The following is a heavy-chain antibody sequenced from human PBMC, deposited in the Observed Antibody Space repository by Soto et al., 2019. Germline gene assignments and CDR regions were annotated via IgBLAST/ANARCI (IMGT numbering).Heavy chain of an antibody. CDR2: IYWDDDK. V-gene: IGHV2-5*02. Sequence: GSGPTLVNPTQTLTLTCTFSGFSLSTSGVGVGWIRQPPGKALEWLAVIYWDDDKRYSPSLKSRLTITKDTSKNQVVLTMTNMDPVDTATYYCIHRLAAAGTGNWFDPWGQGTLVTVSS. CDR3: IHRLAAAGTGNWFDP. CDR1: GFSLSTSGVG. D-gene: IGHD6-13*01. J-gene: IGHJ5*02.